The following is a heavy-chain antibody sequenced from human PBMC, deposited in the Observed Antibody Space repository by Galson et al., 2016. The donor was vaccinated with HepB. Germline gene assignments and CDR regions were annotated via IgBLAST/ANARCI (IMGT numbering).Heavy chain of an antibody. D-gene: IGHD3-16*01. CDR1: GFTFSSYS. CDR2: INSRSSTI. Sequence: SLRLSCAASGFTFSSYSMHWVRQAPGKGLEWVSHINSRSSTIYYGDSVKGRFTISRDNAKNSLYLQMNSLRDEDTAVYYCAGEYLYDYVWGGYPSYYYYIDVWGKGTTVTVSS. V-gene: IGHV3-48*02. CDR3: AGEYLYDYVWGGYPSYYYYIDV. J-gene: IGHJ6*03.